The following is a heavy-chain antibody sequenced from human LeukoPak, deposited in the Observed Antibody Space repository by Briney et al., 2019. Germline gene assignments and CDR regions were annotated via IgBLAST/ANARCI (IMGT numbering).Heavy chain of an antibody. CDR3: ARDEGPDP. CDR1: GGTLSSYA. J-gene: IGHJ5*02. CDR2: IIPILGIA. V-gene: IGHV1-69*04. Sequence: SVKVSCKASGGTLSSYAISWVRQAPGQGLEWMGRIIPILGIANYAQKFQGRVTITADKSTSTAYMELSSLRSEDTAVYYCARDEGPDPWGQGTLVTVSS.